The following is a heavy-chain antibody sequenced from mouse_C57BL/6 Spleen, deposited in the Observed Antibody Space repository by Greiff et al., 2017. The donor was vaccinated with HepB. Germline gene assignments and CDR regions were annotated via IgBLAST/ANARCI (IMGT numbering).Heavy chain of an antibody. J-gene: IGHJ2*01. CDR3: VRDYGSSSFDY. V-gene: IGHV10-1*01. CDR2: IRSKSNNYAT. D-gene: IGHD1-1*01. Sequence: EVQRVESGGGLVQPKGSLKLSCAASGFSFNTYAMNWVRQAPGKGLEWVARIRSKSNNYATYYADSVKDRFTISRDDSESMLYLQMNNLKTEDTAMYYCVRDYGSSSFDYWGQGTTLTVSS. CDR1: GFSFNTYA.